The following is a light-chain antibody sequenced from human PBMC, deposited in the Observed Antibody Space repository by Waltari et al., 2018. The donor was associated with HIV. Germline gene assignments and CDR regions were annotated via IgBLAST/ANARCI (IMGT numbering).Light chain of an antibody. V-gene: IGKV1-9*01. J-gene: IGKJ5*01. CDR3: QQFNTFSPIT. Sequence: DIQLTQSPSFLSASVGDRVTITCRASQGISSYLAWYQQKPGKAPNLLIYSASTLQSGVPSRFSGSGSGTEFTLTINSLQPADFATYYCQQFNTFSPITFGQGTRLEIK. CDR2: SAS. CDR1: QGISSY.